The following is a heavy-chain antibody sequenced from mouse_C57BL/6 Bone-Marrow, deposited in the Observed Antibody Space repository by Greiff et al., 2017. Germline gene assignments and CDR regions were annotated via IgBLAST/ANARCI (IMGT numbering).Heavy chain of an antibody. Sequence: EVKLMESGGGLVKPGGSLKLSCAASGFTFSSYTMSWVRQTPEKRLQWVAAISGGGGNTYYPDSVKGRFTISRDNDKNILYLQMSSLRSEDTALXYCARQVTTVLATKYFDVWGTGTTVTVSS. D-gene: IGHD1-1*01. CDR1: GFTFSSYT. J-gene: IGHJ1*03. V-gene: IGHV5-9*01. CDR3: ARQVTTVLATKYFDV. CDR2: ISGGGGNT.